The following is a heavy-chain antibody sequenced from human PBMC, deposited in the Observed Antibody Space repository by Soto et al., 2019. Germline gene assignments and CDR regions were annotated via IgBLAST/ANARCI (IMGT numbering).Heavy chain of an antibody. V-gene: IGHV3-48*01. Sequence: EVLLVDSGGGLVQAGGSLRLSCAASGFPFSIYSMNWVRQAPGKGLEWVSYIGSGGRTIYYADSVKGRFTISRDNAKNSQYLQMSSLRAEDTAVYYCARGHGSGWAYGMDVWGQGTTVTVSS. J-gene: IGHJ6*02. CDR1: GFPFSIYS. D-gene: IGHD6-19*01. CDR2: IGSGGRTI. CDR3: ARGHGSGWAYGMDV.